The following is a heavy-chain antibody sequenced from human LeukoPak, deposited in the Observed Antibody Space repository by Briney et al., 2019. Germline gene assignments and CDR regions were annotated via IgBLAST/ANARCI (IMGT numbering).Heavy chain of an antibody. J-gene: IGHJ4*02. CDR2: ISYDGSNK. Sequence: GGSLRLSCAASGFTFSSYAMHWVRQAPGKGLEWVAVISYDGSNKYYADPVKGRFTISRDNSKNTLYLQMNSLRAEDTAVYYCASHLNLDYWGQGTLVTVSS. CDR3: ASHLNLDY. V-gene: IGHV3-30-3*01. CDR1: GFTFSSYA.